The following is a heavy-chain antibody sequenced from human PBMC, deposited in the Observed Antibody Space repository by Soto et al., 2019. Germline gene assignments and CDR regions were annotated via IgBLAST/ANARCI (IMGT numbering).Heavy chain of an antibody. CDR2: ISSSSSYI. CDR3: ARDRIAVAGLDY. CDR1: GFTFSGHS. J-gene: IGHJ4*02. V-gene: IGHV3-21*01. Sequence: PGGSLRLSCAASGFTFSGHSMNWVRQAPGKGLEWVSSISSSSSYIYYADSVKGRFTISRDNAKNSLYLQMNSLRAEDTAVYYCARDRIAVAGLDYWGQGTLVTVSS. D-gene: IGHD6-19*01.